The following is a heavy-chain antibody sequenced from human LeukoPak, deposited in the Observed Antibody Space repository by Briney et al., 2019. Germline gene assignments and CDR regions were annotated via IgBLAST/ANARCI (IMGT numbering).Heavy chain of an antibody. J-gene: IGHJ3*02. Sequence: KSSQTLSLTCTVSGGSISSGSYYWSWIRQPAGKGLEWIGRIYTSGSTNYNPSLKSRVTISVDTSKNQFSLKLSSATAADTAVYYCARDAAVIDAFDIWGQGTMVTVSS. CDR3: ARDAAVIDAFDI. CDR2: IYTSGST. V-gene: IGHV4-61*02. D-gene: IGHD6-25*01. CDR1: GGSISSGSYY.